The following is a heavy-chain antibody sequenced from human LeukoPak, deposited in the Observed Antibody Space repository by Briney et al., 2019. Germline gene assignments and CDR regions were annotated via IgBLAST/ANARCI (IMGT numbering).Heavy chain of an antibody. CDR2: INPNSGGT. V-gene: IGHV1-2*06. Sequence: GASVKVSCKASGYTFTGYYMHWVRQAPGQGLEWMGRINPNSGGTNYAQKFQGRVTMTRDTSISTAYMELSRLRSDDTAVYYCARGQYDYGDYSFDYWGQGTLVTVSS. D-gene: IGHD4-17*01. CDR3: ARGQYDYGDYSFDY. CDR1: GYTFTGYY. J-gene: IGHJ4*02.